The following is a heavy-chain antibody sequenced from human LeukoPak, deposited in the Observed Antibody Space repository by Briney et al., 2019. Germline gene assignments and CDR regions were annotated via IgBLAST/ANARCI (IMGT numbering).Heavy chain of an antibody. J-gene: IGHJ4*02. Sequence: ASVTVSCRTSGFTFKNFAFHWVRQAPGQGLEWMGWINTNTGNPTYAQGFTGRFVFSLDTSVSTAYLQISSLQAEDTAVYYCARSNNDGDYLGVGFDYWGQGTLVTVSS. CDR3: ARSNNDGDYLGVGFDY. CDR1: GFTFKNFA. CDR2: INTNTGNP. D-gene: IGHD4-17*01. V-gene: IGHV7-4-1*02.